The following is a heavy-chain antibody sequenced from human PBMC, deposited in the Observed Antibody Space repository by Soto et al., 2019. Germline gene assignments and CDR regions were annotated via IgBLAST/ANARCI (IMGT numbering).Heavy chain of an antibody. Sequence: GGSLRLSCAASGFTFSSYGMHWVRQAPGKGLEWVAVISYDGSNKYYADSVKGRFTISRDNSKNTLYLQMNSLRAEDTAVYYCASHDGYARGLYGMDVWGQGTTVTVSS. D-gene: IGHD2-8*01. CDR1: GFTFSSYG. CDR3: ASHDGYARGLYGMDV. V-gene: IGHV3-30*03. CDR2: ISYDGSNK. J-gene: IGHJ6*02.